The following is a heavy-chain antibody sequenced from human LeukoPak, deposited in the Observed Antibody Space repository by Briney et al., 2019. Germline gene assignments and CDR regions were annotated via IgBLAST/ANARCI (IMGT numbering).Heavy chain of an antibody. Sequence: SETLSLTCGVSGYSISSGYFWVWIRQPPGKGLEWIGSVYHTGATYYNPSLRSPVTKSVDTSKNQFSLELNSVTAADTAVYYCARDLGLTISANWFDPWGQGTLVTVSS. J-gene: IGHJ5*02. D-gene: IGHD3-9*01. V-gene: IGHV4-38-2*02. CDR2: VYHTGAT. CDR3: ARDLGLTISANWFDP. CDR1: GYSISSGYF.